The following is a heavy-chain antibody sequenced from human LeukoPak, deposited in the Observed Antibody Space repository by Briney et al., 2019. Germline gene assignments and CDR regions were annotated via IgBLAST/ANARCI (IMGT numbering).Heavy chain of an antibody. CDR3: ARDDYGDEGADY. Sequence: PGGSLRLSCAASGLTVSSTSMTWVRQAPGKGLEWVSDFLSDGRIYYADSVKGRFTISKDNFQNTVNLQMDNLRAEDAAIYYCARDDYGDEGADYWGQGTLVTVSS. J-gene: IGHJ4*02. D-gene: IGHD4-17*01. CDR2: FLSDGRI. CDR1: GLTVSSTS. V-gene: IGHV3-53*01.